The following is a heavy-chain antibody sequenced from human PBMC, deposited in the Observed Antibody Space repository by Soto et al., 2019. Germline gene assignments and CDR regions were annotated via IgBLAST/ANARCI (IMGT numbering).Heavy chain of an antibody. D-gene: IGHD3-10*01. Sequence: ASVKVSCKASGYTFTGYYMHWVRQAPGQGLEWMGWINPNSGGTNYAQKFQGWVTMTRDTSISTAYMELSRLRSDDTAVYYCARAQAYYRPTPAAYGMDVWGQGTTVTVS. CDR1: GYTFTGYY. J-gene: IGHJ6*02. CDR2: INPNSGGT. CDR3: ARAQAYYRPTPAAYGMDV. V-gene: IGHV1-2*04.